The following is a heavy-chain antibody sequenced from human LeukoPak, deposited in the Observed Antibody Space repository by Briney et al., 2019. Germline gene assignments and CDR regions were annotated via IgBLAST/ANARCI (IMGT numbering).Heavy chain of an antibody. D-gene: IGHD3-22*01. CDR1: GASFSSSDYY. CDR3: ARVGIVLVTGSNGVDP. V-gene: IGHV4-39*07. Sequence: SETLSLTCSVSGASFSSSDYYWGWIRQPPGKGLEWIGTIYHSGSTYSNTSIKSRVAISVDTSKNQFSLKFSSVTAADTAVYYCARVGIVLVTGSNGVDPWGQGTLVTVSS. CDR2: IYHSGST. J-gene: IGHJ5*02.